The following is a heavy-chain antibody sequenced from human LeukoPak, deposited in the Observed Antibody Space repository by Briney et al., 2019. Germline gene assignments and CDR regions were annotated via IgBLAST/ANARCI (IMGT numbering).Heavy chain of an antibody. D-gene: IGHD5-12*01. V-gene: IGHV3-66*01. CDR1: GFTVSSNY. CDR3: ARAVDIVATTPFDL. CDR2: LYTGGTT. Sequence: GGSLRLSCAASGFTVSSNYMSWVRQAPGKGLEWVSVLYTGGTTYYADSVKGRFTISRDNSKNTVYLDMNSLRAEDTAVYYCARAVDIVATTPFDLWGQGTMVTVSS. J-gene: IGHJ3*01.